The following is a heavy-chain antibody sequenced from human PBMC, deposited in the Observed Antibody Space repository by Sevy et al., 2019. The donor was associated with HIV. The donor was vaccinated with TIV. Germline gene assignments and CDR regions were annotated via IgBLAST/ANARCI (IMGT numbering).Heavy chain of an antibody. CDR3: ARDWAYHDFWSGYYPNYYYGMDV. J-gene: IGHJ6*02. V-gene: IGHV3-30*04. D-gene: IGHD3-3*01. Sequence: LSLTCAASGFTFSSYAMHWVRQAPGKGLEWVAVISYDGSNKYYADSVKGRFTISRDNSKNTLYLQMNSLRAEDTAVYYCARDWAYHDFWSGYYPNYYYGMDVWGQGTTVTVSS. CDR2: ISYDGSNK. CDR1: GFTFSSYA.